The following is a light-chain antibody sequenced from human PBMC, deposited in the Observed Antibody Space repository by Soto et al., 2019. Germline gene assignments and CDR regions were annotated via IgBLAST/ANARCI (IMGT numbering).Light chain of an antibody. CDR1: QSVGSF. CDR3: QNRSNWPTPFS. J-gene: IGKJ3*01. CDR2: NAS. Sequence: EIVLTQSPATLSLSPGERATLSCRASQSVGSFLVWYQHKPGQAPGLLTYNASYRATGIPARFSGSGSGTDFTLTISSLAPEDFGLYYCQNRSNWPTPFSLGTGTKVDIK. V-gene: IGKV3-11*01.